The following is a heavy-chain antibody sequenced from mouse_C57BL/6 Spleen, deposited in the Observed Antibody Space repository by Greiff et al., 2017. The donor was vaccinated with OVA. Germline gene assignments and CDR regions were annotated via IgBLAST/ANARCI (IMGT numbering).Heavy chain of an antibody. Sequence: EVQRVESGGGLVKPGGSLKLSCAASGFTFSSYAMSWVRQTPEKRLEWVATISDGGSYTYYPDNVKGRFTISRDNAKNNLYLQMSHLKSEDTAMYYCAREGAYYSFDYWGQGTTLTVSS. J-gene: IGHJ2*01. CDR2: ISDGGSYT. D-gene: IGHD2-10*01. V-gene: IGHV5-4*01. CDR1: GFTFSSYA. CDR3: AREGAYYSFDY.